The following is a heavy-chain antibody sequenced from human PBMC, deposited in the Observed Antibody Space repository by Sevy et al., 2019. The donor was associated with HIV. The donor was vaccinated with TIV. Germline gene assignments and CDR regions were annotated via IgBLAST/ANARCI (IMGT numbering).Heavy chain of an antibody. CDR1: GYTFTDYY. V-gene: IGHV1-2*02. D-gene: IGHD4-17*01. Sequence: ASVKVSCKASGYTFTDYYIHWVRQAPGQGLEWMVWINPNDGVTNYAQRFQGGVTVTTDTSVTTAYMELRGLRYDDTAIYYCARLTTKPTSDLYGMDVWGQGTTVTVSS. J-gene: IGHJ6*02. CDR2: INPNDGVT. CDR3: ARLTTKPTSDLYGMDV.